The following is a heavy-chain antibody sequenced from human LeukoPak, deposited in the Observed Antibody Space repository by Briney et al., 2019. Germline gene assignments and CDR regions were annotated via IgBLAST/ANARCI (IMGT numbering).Heavy chain of an antibody. CDR3: ARDFSPITIFGVVMPTLDY. CDR2: TYTSGST. Sequence: SETLSLTCTVSGGSISSYYWSWIRQPAGKGLEWIGRTYTSGSTNYNPSLKSRVTMSVDTSKNQFSLKLSSVTAADTAVYYCARDFSPITIFGVVMPTLDYWGQGTLVTVSS. CDR1: GGSISSYY. D-gene: IGHD3-3*01. V-gene: IGHV4-4*07. J-gene: IGHJ4*02.